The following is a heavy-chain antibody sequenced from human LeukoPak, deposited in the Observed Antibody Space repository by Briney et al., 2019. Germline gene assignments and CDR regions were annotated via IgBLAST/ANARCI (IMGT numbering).Heavy chain of an antibody. CDR3: ANGLAASGNFLLRDYYYFIDV. D-gene: IGHD1-26*01. Sequence: PGGSLRPSCVASGFTFNNYAMHWVRQAPGKGLEWVSTINGNGAATYYADSFKGRFLISRDDSKSTVYLRMNKLRVEDSGLYYCANGLAASGNFLLRDYYYFIDVWGKGTTVIVS. CDR2: INGNGAAT. J-gene: IGHJ6*03. CDR1: GFTFNNYA. V-gene: IGHV3-23*01.